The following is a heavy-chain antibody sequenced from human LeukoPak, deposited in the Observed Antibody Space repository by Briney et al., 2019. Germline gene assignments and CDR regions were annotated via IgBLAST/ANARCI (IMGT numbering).Heavy chain of an antibody. Sequence: SVKVSCKASGGTFSSYAISWVRQAPGQGLEWMGGIIPIFGTANYAQKFQGRVTITADESTSTAYMELSSLRSEDTAVYYCARGTADDGYYYYGMDVWGQGTTVTVSS. D-gene: IGHD6-13*01. J-gene: IGHJ6*02. CDR1: GGTFSSYA. CDR3: ARGTADDGYYYYGMDV. CDR2: IIPIFGTA. V-gene: IGHV1-69*13.